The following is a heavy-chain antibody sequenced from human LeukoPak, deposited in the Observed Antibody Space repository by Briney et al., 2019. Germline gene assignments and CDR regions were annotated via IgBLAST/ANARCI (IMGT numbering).Heavy chain of an antibody. CDR1: GGSFSGYY. CDR3: ARIRITMVRGGYYYYGMDV. D-gene: IGHD3-10*01. V-gene: IGHV4-34*01. Sequence: SETLSLTCAVYGGSFSGYYWSWIRQPPGKGLEWIGEINHSGSTNYNPPLKSRVTISVDTSKNQFSLKLSSVTAADTAVYYCARIRITMVRGGYYYYGMDVWGQGTTVTVSS. CDR2: INHSGST. J-gene: IGHJ6*02.